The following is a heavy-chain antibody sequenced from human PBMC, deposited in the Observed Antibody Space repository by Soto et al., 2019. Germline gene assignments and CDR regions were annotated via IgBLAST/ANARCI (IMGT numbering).Heavy chain of an antibody. J-gene: IGHJ4*02. CDR3: AKGGSPNFDY. D-gene: IGHD1-26*01. Sequence: QVQLVESGGGVVQPGRSLRLSCAASGFTFSHYAMHWVRQAPGKGLEWVALMSYDGSNEYYADSVKGRFTISRDNSKNTLYLQMNSLRAEDTAVSYWAKGGSPNFDYWGQGTLVTVSS. V-gene: IGHV3-30*18. CDR2: MSYDGSNE. CDR1: GFTFSHYA.